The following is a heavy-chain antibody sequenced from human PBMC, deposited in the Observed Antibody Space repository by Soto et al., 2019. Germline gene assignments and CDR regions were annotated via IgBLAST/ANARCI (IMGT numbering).Heavy chain of an antibody. Sequence: GESLKISCKGSGYSFTSYWIGWVRQMPGKGLEWLGRIGPSDSYTNYSPSFQGHVTISADKSISTAYLQWSSLKASDTAMYYCARRRTTVTTGPIYYHYGMDVWGQGTTVTVSS. CDR3: ARRRTTVTTGPIYYHYGMDV. V-gene: IGHV5-10-1*01. J-gene: IGHJ6*02. CDR1: GYSFTSYW. D-gene: IGHD4-17*01. CDR2: IGPSDSYT.